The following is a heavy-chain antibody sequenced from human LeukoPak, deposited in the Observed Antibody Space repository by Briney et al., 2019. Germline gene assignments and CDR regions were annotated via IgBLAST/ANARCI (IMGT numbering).Heavy chain of an antibody. V-gene: IGHV3-30*02. J-gene: IGHJ4*02. Sequence: GESLRLSCAASGFTFSSYGMHWVRQAPGKGLEWVAFIRYDGSNKYYADSVKGRFTISRDNSKNTLYLQMNSLRAEDTAVYYCARPGDTMIVVGFDYWGQGTLVTVSS. CDR3: ARPGDTMIVVGFDY. CDR1: GFTFSSYG. D-gene: IGHD3-22*01. CDR2: IRYDGSNK.